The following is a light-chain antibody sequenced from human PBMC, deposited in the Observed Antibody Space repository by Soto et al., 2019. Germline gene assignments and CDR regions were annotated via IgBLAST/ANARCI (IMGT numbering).Light chain of an antibody. J-gene: IGKJ3*01. CDR1: QSVNSN. CDR3: QQYNNSPFT. V-gene: IGKV3-15*01. CDR2: GAS. Sequence: EIMMTQSPFTLSVSPGERATLSCRASQSVNSNLAWYQQKPGQAPRLLIYGASTRATGIPASFIGNGSGTEFTLTASSLPPEDFEVYYCQQYNNSPFTFGPGTKVDIK.